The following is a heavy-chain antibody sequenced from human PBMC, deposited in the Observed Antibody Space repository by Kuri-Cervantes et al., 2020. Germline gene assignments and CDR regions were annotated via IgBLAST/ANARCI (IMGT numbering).Heavy chain of an antibody. CDR2: IKEDGSIK. Sequence: GGSLRLSCAASGFTFSRYWMTWVRQAPGKGLEWVANIKEDGSIKYYMDSVKGRFTISRDSAKNTLYLQMNSLRAEDTAVYYCARSDWFDPWGQGTLVTVSS. V-gene: IGHV3-7*01. CDR1: GFTFSRYW. J-gene: IGHJ5*02. CDR3: ARSDWFDP.